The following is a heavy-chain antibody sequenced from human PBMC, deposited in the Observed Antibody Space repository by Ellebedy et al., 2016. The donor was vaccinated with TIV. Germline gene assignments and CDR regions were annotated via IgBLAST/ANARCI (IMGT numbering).Heavy chain of an antibody. CDR3: ARDRVGGGSYFY. Sequence: PGGSLRLSCAASGFSVSSTYISWVRQAPGKGLEWVSVIYTSGSTDYTHSVKGRFIISRDISKNTVYLQMNSLRAEDTAVYFCARDRVGGGSYFYWGQGTLVTVSS. D-gene: IGHD2-8*02. CDR2: IYTSGST. J-gene: IGHJ4*02. V-gene: IGHV3-66*01. CDR1: GFSVSSTY.